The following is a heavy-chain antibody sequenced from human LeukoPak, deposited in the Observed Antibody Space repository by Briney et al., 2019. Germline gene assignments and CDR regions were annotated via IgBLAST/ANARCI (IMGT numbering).Heavy chain of an antibody. CDR3: ARVRELYRDY. CDR2: ISSSSSYI. J-gene: IGHJ4*02. CDR1: GFTFSSYI. V-gene: IGHV3-21*01. D-gene: IGHD1-7*01. Sequence: GGSLRLSCAASGFTFSSYIMNWVRQAPGKGLEWVSSISSSSSYIYYADSVKGRFTIFRDNAKSSVYLQMNSVRAEDTAVYYCARVRELYRDYWGQGTLVTVSS.